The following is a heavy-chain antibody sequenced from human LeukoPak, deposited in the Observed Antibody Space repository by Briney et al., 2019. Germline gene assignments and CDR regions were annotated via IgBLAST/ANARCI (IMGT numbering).Heavy chain of an antibody. CDR2: IYYSGST. Sequence: VKPSQTLSLTCTVSGGSISSYYWSWIRQHPGKGLEWIGYIYYSGSTYYNPSLKSRVTMSVDTSENQFSLKLSSVTAADTAVYYCATTVGSYSDYWSQGTLVTVSS. V-gene: IGHV4-59*06. CDR3: ATTVGSYSDY. D-gene: IGHD4-17*01. J-gene: IGHJ4*02. CDR1: GGSISSYY.